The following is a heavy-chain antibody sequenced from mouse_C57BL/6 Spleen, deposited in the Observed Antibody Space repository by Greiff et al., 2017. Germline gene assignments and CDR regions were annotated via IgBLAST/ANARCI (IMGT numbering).Heavy chain of an antibody. CDR2: ISSSSSTI. J-gene: IGHJ4*01. CDR1: GFTFSDYG. CDR3: ARPDLR. Sequence: EVQVVESGGGLVKPGGSLKLSCAASGFTFSDYGMHWVRQAPEKGLEWVAYISSSSSTIYYDDTVKGRFTLSRDHAKNTLFLQITRRRSEDSAMYYGARPDLRWGQGTSVTVSS. V-gene: IGHV5-17*01. D-gene: IGHD5-1*01.